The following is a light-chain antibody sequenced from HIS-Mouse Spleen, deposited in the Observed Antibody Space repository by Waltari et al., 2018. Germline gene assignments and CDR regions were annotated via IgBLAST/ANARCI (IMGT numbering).Light chain of an antibody. Sequence: DIQMPQSPSTLSASVGDRVTITCRASQSISSWLAWYQQKPGKAPKLLIYKASSLESGFPSRFSGSGSGTEFTLTISSLQPDDFATYYCQQYNSYPFTFGPGTKVDIK. CDR2: KAS. CDR3: QQYNSYPFT. V-gene: IGKV1-5*03. J-gene: IGKJ3*01. CDR1: QSISSW.